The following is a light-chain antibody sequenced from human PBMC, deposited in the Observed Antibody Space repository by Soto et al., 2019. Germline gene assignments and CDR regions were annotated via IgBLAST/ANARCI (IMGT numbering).Light chain of an antibody. CDR1: QGISNN. CDR2: VAS. CDR3: QQLNTYPHT. V-gene: IGKV1-9*01. J-gene: IGKJ4*02. Sequence: DIQLTQSPSFLSASIGDGVTITCRASQGISNNLAWYQQKPERAPKFLIYVASTLQSGVPARFRGSGSGTEFPLIIDRLQPEDVATYYCQQLNTYPHTFGGGTTVEIK.